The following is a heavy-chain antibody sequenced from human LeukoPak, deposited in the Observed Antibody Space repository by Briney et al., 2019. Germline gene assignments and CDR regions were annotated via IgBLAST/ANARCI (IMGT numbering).Heavy chain of an antibody. CDR1: GYTFTGYY. CDR3: ARDSDIVVVPAAQFMAARDNWFDP. V-gene: IGHV1-2*02. D-gene: IGHD2-2*01. CDR2: INPNSGGT. J-gene: IGHJ5*02. Sequence: GASVKVSCKASGYTFTGYYMHWVRQAPGQGLEWMGWINPNSGGTNYAQKFQGRVTMTRDTSISTAYMELSRLRSDDTAVYYCARDSDIVVVPAAQFMAARDNWFDPWGQGTLVTVSS.